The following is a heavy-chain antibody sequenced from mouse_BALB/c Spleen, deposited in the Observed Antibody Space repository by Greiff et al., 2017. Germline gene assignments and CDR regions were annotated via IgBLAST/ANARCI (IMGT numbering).Heavy chain of an antibody. Sequence: QVQLKESGAELVRPGSSVKISCKASGYAFSSYWMNWVKQRPGQGLEWIGQIYPGVGDTNYNGKFKGKATLTADKSSSTAYMQLSSLTSEDSAVYFCARKDKIYPFDYWGQGTTLTVSS. CDR3: ARKDKIYPFDY. V-gene: IGHV1-80*01. CDR1: GYAFSSYW. J-gene: IGHJ2*01. CDR2: IYPGVGDT.